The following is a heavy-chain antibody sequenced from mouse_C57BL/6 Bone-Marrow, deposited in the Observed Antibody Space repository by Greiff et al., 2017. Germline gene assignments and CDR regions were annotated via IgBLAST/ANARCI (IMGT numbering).Heavy chain of an antibody. D-gene: IGHD1-1*01. J-gene: IGHJ3*01. CDR2: IDPETGGT. CDR3: TREYGSSPWFAY. CDR1: GYTFTDYE. V-gene: IGHV1-15*01. Sequence: QVHVKQSGAELVRPGASVTLSCKASGYTFTDYEMHWVKQTPVHGLEWIGAIDPETGGTAYNQKFKGKALLTADKSSSTAYMELRSLTSEDSAVYYCTREYGSSPWFAYWGQGTLVTVSA.